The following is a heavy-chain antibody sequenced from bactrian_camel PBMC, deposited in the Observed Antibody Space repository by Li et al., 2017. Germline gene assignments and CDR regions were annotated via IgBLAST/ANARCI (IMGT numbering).Heavy chain of an antibody. Sequence: VQLVESGGGSVQTGGSLRLSCAASQATYTTYCMGWFRQVPDKKREGIAVFDLDGAPTYADSVKGRFTISHDRPTYTLYLQMNNLKPDDTAMYFCAARATCGRVRWDWPPREYEYVYWGQGTQVTVS. J-gene: IGHJ4*01. CDR3: AARATCGRVRWDWPPREYEYVY. CDR2: FDLDGAP. CDR1: QATYTTYC. D-gene: IGHD1*01. V-gene: IGHV3S53*01.